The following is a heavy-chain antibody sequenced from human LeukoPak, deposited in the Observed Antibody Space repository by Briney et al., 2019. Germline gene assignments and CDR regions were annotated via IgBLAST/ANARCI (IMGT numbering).Heavy chain of an antibody. J-gene: IGHJ5*02. CDR2: IYPGDSDT. CDR3: ARALMDTAMVNWFDP. CDR1: GYSFTSYW. D-gene: IGHD5-18*01. V-gene: IGHV5-51*01. Sequence: GESLKISCKGSGYSFTSYWIGWVRQLPGKGLEWMGIIYPGDSDTRYSPSFQGQVTISADKSISTAYLQWSSLKASGTAMYYCARALMDTAMVNWFDPWGQGTLVTVSS.